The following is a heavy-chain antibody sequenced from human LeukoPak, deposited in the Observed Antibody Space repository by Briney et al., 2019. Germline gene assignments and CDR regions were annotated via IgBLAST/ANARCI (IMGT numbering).Heavy chain of an antibody. J-gene: IGHJ5*02. Sequence: SQTLSLTCAVSGGSISSGGYSWSWIRQPPGKGLEWIGYIYHSGSTYYNPSLKSRVTISVDRSKNQFSLKLSSVTAADTAVYYCARTEGYCSGGSCYSGWFDPWGQGTLVTVSS. CDR3: ARTEGYCSGGSCYSGWFDP. CDR2: IYHSGST. D-gene: IGHD2-15*01. V-gene: IGHV4-30-2*01. CDR1: GGSISSGGYS.